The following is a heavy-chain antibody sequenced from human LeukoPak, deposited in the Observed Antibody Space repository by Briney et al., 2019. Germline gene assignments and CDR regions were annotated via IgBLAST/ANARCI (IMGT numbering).Heavy chain of an antibody. CDR2: ISAGGGST. J-gene: IGHJ6*04. Sequence: GSLRLSCAASGFTFSNYAMTWVRQAPGKGLEWVSGISAGGGSTYYEDSVKGRFTISRDESKSTLYLQINSLRVEDTAVYYCAKSRSPTSLRSTDVWGKGTTVTVSS. CDR1: GFTFSNYA. D-gene: IGHD2-2*01. V-gene: IGHV3-23*01. CDR3: AKSRSPTSLRSTDV.